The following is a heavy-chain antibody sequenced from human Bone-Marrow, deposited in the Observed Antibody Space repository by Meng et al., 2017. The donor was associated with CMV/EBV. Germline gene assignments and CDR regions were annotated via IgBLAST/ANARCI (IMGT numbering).Heavy chain of an antibody. CDR3: ASSVYGDYEN. V-gene: IGHV3-21*01. Sequence: GESLKISCAASGFTFSSYSMNWVRQAPGKGLEWVSSISSSSSYIYYADSVKGRFTISRDNAKNSLYLQMNSLRAEDTAVYYCASSVYGDYENWGQGTLVTVSS. J-gene: IGHJ4*02. CDR1: GFTFSSYS. CDR2: ISSSSSYI. D-gene: IGHD4-17*01.